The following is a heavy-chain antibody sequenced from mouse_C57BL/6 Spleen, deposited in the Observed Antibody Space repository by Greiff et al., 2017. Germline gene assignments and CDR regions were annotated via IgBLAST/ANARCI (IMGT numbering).Heavy chain of an antibody. J-gene: IGHJ2*01. CDR1: GFSFTSYG. V-gene: IGHV2-3*01. CDR2: IWGDGST. D-gene: IGHD2-4*01. Sequence: VQLQQSGPGLVAPSQSLSITCTVSGFSFTSYGVSWVRQPPGKGLEWLGVIWGDGSTNYHSALITRLSISTDNSNSQVFLKLNSLQTDYTATYYWAKSTSYDDDEGVYFDYWGQGTTLTVSS. CDR3: AKSTSYDDDEGVYFDY.